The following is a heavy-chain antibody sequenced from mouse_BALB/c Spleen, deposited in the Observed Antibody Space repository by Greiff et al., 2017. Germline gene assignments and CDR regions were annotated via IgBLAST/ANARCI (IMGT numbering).Heavy chain of an antibody. V-gene: IGHV5-12-2*01. CDR1: GFTFSSYT. D-gene: IGHD2-4*01. CDR3: GRNGYYDYGERLFAY. Sequence: EVKLVESGGGLVQPGGSLKLSCAASGFTFSSYTMSWVRQTPEKRLEWVAYISNGGGSTYYPDTVKGRFTISRDNAKNTLYLQMSSLKSEDTAMYYCGRNGYYDYGERLFAYWGQGTTLTVSS. CDR2: ISNGGGST. J-gene: IGHJ2*01.